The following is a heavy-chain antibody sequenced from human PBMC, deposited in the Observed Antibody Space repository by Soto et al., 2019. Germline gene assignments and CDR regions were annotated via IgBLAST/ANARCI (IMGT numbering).Heavy chain of an antibody. D-gene: IGHD1-26*01. CDR1: GYTLTELS. Sequence: ASVKVSCKVSGYTLTELSMHWVRQAPGKGLEWMGGFDPEDGETIYAQKFQGRVTMTEDTSTDPAYMELSSLRSEDTAVYYCATVLGGSYAMTFDYWGQGTLVTVSS. J-gene: IGHJ4*02. CDR2: FDPEDGET. V-gene: IGHV1-24*01. CDR3: ATVLGGSYAMTFDY.